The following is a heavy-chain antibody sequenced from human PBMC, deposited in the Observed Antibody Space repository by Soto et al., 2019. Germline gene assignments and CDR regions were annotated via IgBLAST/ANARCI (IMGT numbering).Heavy chain of an antibody. Sequence: GESLRLSFKGSGYIFTSYCIGWVRQMPGKGLEWMGIIYPGDSDTRYSPSFQGQVTISADKSISTAYLQWSSLKASDTAMYYCARHIPVAGERALDISAQATMVTVSS. CDR2: IYPGDSDT. J-gene: IGHJ3*02. CDR3: ARHIPVAGERALDI. D-gene: IGHD6-19*01. V-gene: IGHV5-51*01. CDR1: GYIFTSYC.